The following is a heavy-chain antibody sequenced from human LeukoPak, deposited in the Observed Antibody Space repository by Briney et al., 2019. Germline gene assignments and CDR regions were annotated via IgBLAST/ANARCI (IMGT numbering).Heavy chain of an antibody. CDR1: GYTFTGYY. CDR2: INPNSGGT. D-gene: IGHD2-2*01. Sequence: ASVKVCCKASGYTFTGYYIHWVRQAPGQGLEWMGWINPNSGGTNYAQKFQGRVTMTRDTSISTAYMELSRLRSDDTAVYYCTRTTYCSSTSCRKGFDYWGQGTLVTVSS. CDR3: TRTTYCSSTSCRKGFDY. V-gene: IGHV1-2*02. J-gene: IGHJ4*02.